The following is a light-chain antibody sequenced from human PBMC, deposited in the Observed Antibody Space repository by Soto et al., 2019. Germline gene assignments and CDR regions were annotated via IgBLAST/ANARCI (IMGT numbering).Light chain of an antibody. Sequence: IQMTQSPSSLSAPVGDRVTITCRASQGINTYLAWYQQKPGKVPKLLISSASTLQSGVPSRFSGSGSGTDFTLTISSLQPEDVATYYCQQYNTDPPLTFGGGTKVEIK. CDR3: QQYNTDPPLT. V-gene: IGKV1-27*01. CDR1: QGINTY. J-gene: IGKJ4*01. CDR2: SAS.